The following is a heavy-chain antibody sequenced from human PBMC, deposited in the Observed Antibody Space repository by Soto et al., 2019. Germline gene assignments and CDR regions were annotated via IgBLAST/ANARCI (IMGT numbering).Heavy chain of an antibody. CDR1: GGSISSGGYY. D-gene: IGHD5-18*01. CDR2: IYYSGST. CDR3: ARVEAPPAINWFDP. V-gene: IGHV4-31*03. J-gene: IGHJ5*02. Sequence: PSETLSLTCTVSGGSISSGGYYWSWIRQHPGKGLEWIGYIYYSGSTYYNPSLKSRVTISVDTSKNQFSLKLSSVTAADTAVYYCARVEAPPAINWFDPWGQGTLVTVSS.